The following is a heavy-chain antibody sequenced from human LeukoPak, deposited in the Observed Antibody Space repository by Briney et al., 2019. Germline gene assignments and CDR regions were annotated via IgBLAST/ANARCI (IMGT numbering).Heavy chain of an antibody. J-gene: IGHJ4*02. Sequence: GVSLTLSCAASGFSFSSYSMNWVRQAPGKGLEWVSSISSGSKYIYNADSLKGRFAISRDNAKNSLYLQLNSLRAEDTAVYYCARALSYSYGSMDFWGQGTLVIVSS. CDR2: ISSGSKYI. V-gene: IGHV3-21*03. CDR1: GFSFSSYS. CDR3: ARALSYSYGSMDF. D-gene: IGHD5-18*01.